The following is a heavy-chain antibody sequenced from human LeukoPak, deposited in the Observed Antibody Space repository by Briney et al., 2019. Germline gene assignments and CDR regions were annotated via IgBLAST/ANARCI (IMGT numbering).Heavy chain of an antibody. CDR3: ARDDNWDPYYFDY. D-gene: IGHD1-20*01. Sequence: GGXLRLSCAASGFTFSSYSMNWVRQAPGKGVEGVSYISSSSSTIYYADSVKGRFTISRDNAKNSLYLQMNSLRAEDTAVYYCARDDNWDPYYFDYWGQGTLVTVSS. CDR2: ISSSSSTI. CDR1: GFTFSSYS. J-gene: IGHJ4*02. V-gene: IGHV3-48*01.